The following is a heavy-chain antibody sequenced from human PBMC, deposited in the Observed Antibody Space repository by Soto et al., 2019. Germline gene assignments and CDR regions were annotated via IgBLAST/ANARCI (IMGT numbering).Heavy chain of an antibody. V-gene: IGHV3-7*03. CDR1: GFTFSSYW. D-gene: IGHD4-4*01. CDR3: ARERTSDYNLFCWFDP. CDR2: IKQDGSEK. Sequence: GGSLRLSCAASGFTFSSYWMSWVRQAPGKGLEWVANIKQDGSEKYYVDSVKGRFTISRDNAKNSLYLQMNSLRAEDTAVYYCARERTSDYNLFCWFDPWGQGTLVTVSS. J-gene: IGHJ5*02.